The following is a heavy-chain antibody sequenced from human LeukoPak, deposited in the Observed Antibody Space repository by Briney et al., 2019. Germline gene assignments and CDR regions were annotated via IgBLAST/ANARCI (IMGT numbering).Heavy chain of an antibody. CDR1: GGTFSSYA. CDR2: IIPIFGTA. V-gene: IGHV1-69*05. CDR3: ARDLHYHSSTSRYWFDP. Sequence: SVKVSCKASGGTFSSYAISWVRQAPGQGLEWMGGIIPIFGTANYAQKLQGRVTMTTDTSASTAYMELRSLRSDDTAVYYCARDLHYHSSTSRYWFDPWGQGTLVTVSS. D-gene: IGHD2-2*01. J-gene: IGHJ5*02.